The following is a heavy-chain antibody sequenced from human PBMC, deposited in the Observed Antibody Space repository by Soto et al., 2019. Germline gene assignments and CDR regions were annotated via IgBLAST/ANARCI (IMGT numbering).Heavy chain of an antibody. CDR1: GYTFTGYY. J-gene: IGHJ6*02. CDR2: INPNSGGT. CDR3: ARELAAAGTLPYYYYYGMDV. V-gene: IGHV1-2*04. D-gene: IGHD6-13*01. Sequence: ASVKVSCKASGYTFTGYYMHWVRQAPGQGLEWMGWINPNSGGTNYAQKFQGWVTMTRDTSISTAYMELSGLRSDDTAVYYCARELAAAGTLPYYYYYGMDVWGQGTTVTVSS.